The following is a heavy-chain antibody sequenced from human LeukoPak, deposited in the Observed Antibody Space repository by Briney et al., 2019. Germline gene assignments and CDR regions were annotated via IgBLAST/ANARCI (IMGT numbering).Heavy chain of an antibody. D-gene: IGHD1-14*01. J-gene: IGHJ3*02. Sequence: GALRFSCAASGFTVSINYMSWVRPAPGKGLEWVSVIYSGGSTYYADSVKGRFTISRDNSKNTLYLQMNSLRAEDTAVYYCAREPTGSRAFDIWGQGTMVTVSS. CDR3: AREPTGSRAFDI. V-gene: IGHV3-66*02. CDR2: IYSGGST. CDR1: GFTVSINY.